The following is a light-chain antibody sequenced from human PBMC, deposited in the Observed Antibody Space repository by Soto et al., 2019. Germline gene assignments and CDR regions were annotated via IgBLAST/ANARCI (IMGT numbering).Light chain of an antibody. Sequence: DTVLTQSPGTLSLSPGERATLSCRASQSVTSTSFSWYQQKPGQAHRLLIYGTSNRATGIPDRFSGSGSGTDFTLTSSRLEPEDFEVYDCQQYGSSFTFGPGTIVDLK. CDR3: QQYGSSFT. CDR1: QSVTSTS. J-gene: IGKJ3*01. CDR2: GTS. V-gene: IGKV3-20*01.